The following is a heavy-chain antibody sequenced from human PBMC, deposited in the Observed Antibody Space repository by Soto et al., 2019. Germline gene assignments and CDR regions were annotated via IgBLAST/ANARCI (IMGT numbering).Heavy chain of an antibody. CDR2: IYYTGST. V-gene: IGHV4-39*01. CDR1: GGSISSSSYY. J-gene: IGHJ4*02. CDR3: AKSNSGSYSFDY. Sequence: PSETLSLTCAVSGGSISSSSYYWAWIRQPPGKGLEWIANIYYTGSTYYNPSLGGRVTISIDTSKDQFSLKLGSVTAADTAVYYCAKSNSGSYSFDYWGQGTLVTVYS. D-gene: IGHD3-10*01.